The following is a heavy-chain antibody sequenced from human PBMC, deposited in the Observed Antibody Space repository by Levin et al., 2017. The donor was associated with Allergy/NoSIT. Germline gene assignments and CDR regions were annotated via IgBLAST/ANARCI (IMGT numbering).Heavy chain of an antibody. V-gene: IGHV3-23*01. CDR3: AKDMLRYFDWLLEYDAFDI. D-gene: IGHD3-9*01. CDR2: ISGSGGST. CDR1: GFTFSSYA. Sequence: GGSLRLSCAASGFTFSSYAMSWVRQAPGKGLEWVSAISGSGGSTYYADSVKGRFTISRDNSKNTLYLQMNSLRAEDTAVYYCAKDMLRYFDWLLEYDAFDIWGQGTMVTVSS. J-gene: IGHJ3*02.